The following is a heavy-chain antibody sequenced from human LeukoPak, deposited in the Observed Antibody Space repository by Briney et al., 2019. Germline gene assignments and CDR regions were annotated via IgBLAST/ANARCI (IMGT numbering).Heavy chain of an antibody. J-gene: IGHJ4*02. Sequence: GGSLRLSCAASVFTFSSYWMSWVRQAPGKGLEWVANIKHDGSEKYYVDSVKGRFTISRDNAKNSLYLQMNNLRAEDTAVYYCARSLGGFDYWGQGTLVTVSS. CDR1: VFTFSSYW. V-gene: IGHV3-7*03. CDR2: IKHDGSEK. D-gene: IGHD3-16*01. CDR3: ARSLGGFDY.